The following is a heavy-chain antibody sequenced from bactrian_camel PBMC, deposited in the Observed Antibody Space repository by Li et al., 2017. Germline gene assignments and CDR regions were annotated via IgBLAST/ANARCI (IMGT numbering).Heavy chain of an antibody. V-gene: IGHV3S1*01. CDR3: AKAGGDNLYFGYEYNY. D-gene: IGHD1*01. J-gene: IGHJ4*01. CDR1: GFTFSLYE. Sequence: HVQLVESGGGLVQPGGSLTLSCVASGFTFSLYEMSWVRQAEGKELGWVSEINAGGGSTHYADSVKDRFTVSRDNAKNTLYLQLNSLKTEDTALYYCAKAGGDNLYFGYEYNYWGQGTQVTVS. CDR2: INAGGGST.